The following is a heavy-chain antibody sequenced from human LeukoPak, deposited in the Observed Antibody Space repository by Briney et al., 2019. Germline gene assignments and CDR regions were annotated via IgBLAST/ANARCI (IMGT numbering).Heavy chain of an antibody. CDR3: ARTPDHYYDSSGYYSTPFDY. CDR1: GGSISSYY. D-gene: IGHD3-22*01. Sequence: SETLSLTCTVSGGSISSYYWSWIRQPAGKGLEWIGRIYTSGSTNYNPSLKSRVTMSVDTSKNQFSLKLSPVTAADTAVYYCARTPDHYYDSSGYYSTPFDYWGQGTLVTVSS. V-gene: IGHV4-4*07. J-gene: IGHJ4*02. CDR2: IYTSGST.